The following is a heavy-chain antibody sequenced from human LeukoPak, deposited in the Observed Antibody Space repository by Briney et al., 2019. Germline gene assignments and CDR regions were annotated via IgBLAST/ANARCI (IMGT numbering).Heavy chain of an antibody. CDR3: AKGGGWYDIDY. CDR1: GFIFSIYD. D-gene: IGHD6-19*01. J-gene: IGHJ4*02. CDR2: ISGSGGST. V-gene: IGHV3-23*01. Sequence: GGSLRLSCAASGFIFSIYDMSWVRQAPGKGLEWVSAISGSGGSTYYADSVKGRFTISRDNSKNTLCLQMNSLRAEDTAVYYCAKGGGWYDIDYWGQGTLVTVSS.